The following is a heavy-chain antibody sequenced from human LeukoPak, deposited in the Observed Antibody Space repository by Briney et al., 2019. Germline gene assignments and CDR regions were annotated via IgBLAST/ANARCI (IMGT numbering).Heavy chain of an antibody. CDR1: GFTFSSYQ. CDR2: ITSSGLTM. V-gene: IGHV3-48*03. J-gene: IGHJ4*02. Sequence: QPGGSLRLSCAASGFTFSSYQMNWVRQAPGKGLEWVSYITSSGLTMYYADSVRGRFTISRDNAKNSLYLEMNSLRAEDTAVYYCARDPEDGDIDYWGQGTLVTVSS. D-gene: IGHD5-24*01. CDR3: ARDPEDGDIDY.